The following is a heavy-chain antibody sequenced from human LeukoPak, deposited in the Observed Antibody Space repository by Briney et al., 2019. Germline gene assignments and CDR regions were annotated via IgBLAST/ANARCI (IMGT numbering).Heavy chain of an antibody. D-gene: IGHD3-3*01. V-gene: IGHV4-59*01. CDR2: IYYSGST. J-gene: IGHJ5*02. CDR1: GGSFSGYY. CDR3: ARLTYYDFWSGYDNWFDP. Sequence: PSETLSLTCAVYGGSFSGYYWSWIRQPPGKGLEWIGYIYYSGSTNYNPSLKSRVTISVDTSKNQFSLKLSSVTAADTAVYYCARLTYYDFWSGYDNWFDPWGQGTLVTVSS.